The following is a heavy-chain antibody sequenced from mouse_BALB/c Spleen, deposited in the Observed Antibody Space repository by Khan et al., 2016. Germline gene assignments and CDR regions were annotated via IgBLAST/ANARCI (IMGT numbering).Heavy chain of an antibody. CDR1: GYTFTNYG. V-gene: IGHV9-3-1*01. CDR3: ARKGLRFAY. CDR2: INTYTGEP. Sequence: QIQLVQSGPELKKPGETVKISCKASGYTFTNYGMNWVKQAPGKGLKWLGWINTYTGEPTYAEDFKGRFALSLETSASTVYLQINNLKNEDTVTYFGARKGLRFAYWGQGTLITVSA. D-gene: IGHD3-3*01. J-gene: IGHJ3*01.